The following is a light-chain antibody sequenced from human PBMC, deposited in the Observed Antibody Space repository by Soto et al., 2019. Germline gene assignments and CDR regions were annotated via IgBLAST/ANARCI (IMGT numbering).Light chain of an antibody. J-gene: IGLJ1*01. CDR2: VGTGGIVG. Sequence: QPVLTQPPSASASLGASVTLTCTLSSAYSNYAVDWYQQRPGKGPRFVMRVGTGGIVGSKGDGIPDRFSVLGSGLNRYLTIKNIQEEDESDYHCGADHGSGSIFFYVFGTGTKLTVL. V-gene: IGLV9-49*01. CDR3: GADHGSGSIFFYV. CDR1: SAYSNYA.